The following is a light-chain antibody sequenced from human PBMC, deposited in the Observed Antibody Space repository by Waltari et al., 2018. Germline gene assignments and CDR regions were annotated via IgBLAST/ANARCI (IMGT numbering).Light chain of an antibody. Sequence: QSALTHPASVSGSPGQAITISCTGTNNDIRSYNIVYWHQQHPDKAPKVIIFEVNKRPSGVSNRFSGSKSGNTASLTVSGLHPEDEADYYCCSYAGTPRVVFGGGTKLTVL. V-gene: IGLV2-23*02. J-gene: IGLJ2*01. CDR3: CSYAGTPRVV. CDR1: NNDIRSYNI. CDR2: EVN.